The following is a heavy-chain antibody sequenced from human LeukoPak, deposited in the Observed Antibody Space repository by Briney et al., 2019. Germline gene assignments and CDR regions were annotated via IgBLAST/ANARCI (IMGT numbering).Heavy chain of an antibody. CDR3: ARGSGTGTTTSLRY. J-gene: IGHJ4*02. CDR2: INHSGST. V-gene: IGHV4-34*01. Sequence: SETLPLTCAVYGGSFSGYYWSWIRQPPGKGLEWIGEINHSGSTNYNPSLKSRVTISVDTSKNQFSLKLSSVTAADTAVYYCARGSGTGTTTSLRYWGQGTLVTVSS. CDR1: GGSFSGYY. D-gene: IGHD1-7*01.